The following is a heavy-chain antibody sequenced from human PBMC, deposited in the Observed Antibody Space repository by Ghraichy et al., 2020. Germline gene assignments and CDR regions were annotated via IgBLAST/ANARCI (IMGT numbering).Heavy chain of an antibody. D-gene: IGHD2-15*01. Sequence: SETLSLTCTVSGGSISSYYWSWIRQPPGKGLEWIGYIYYSGSTNYNPSLKSRVTISVDTSKNQFSLKLSSVTAADTAVYYCARDPVYHYSMWGQGILVTVSS. CDR2: IYYSGST. J-gene: IGHJ4*02. V-gene: IGHV4-59*12. CDR3: ARDPVYHYSM. CDR1: GGSISSYY.